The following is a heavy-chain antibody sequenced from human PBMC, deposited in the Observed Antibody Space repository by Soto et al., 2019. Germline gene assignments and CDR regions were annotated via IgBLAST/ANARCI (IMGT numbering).Heavy chain of an antibody. J-gene: IGHJ3*02. Sequence: GGSLRLSCAASGFTFSSYSMNWVRQAPGKGLEWVSYISSSSSSIYYAVFVKGRFTISRDNAKNSLYLQMNSLRDEDTSVYCCARDPGRSGYSDAFAIWGQGTMVTVSS. D-gene: IGHD3-3*01. V-gene: IGHV3-48*02. CDR2: ISSSSSSI. CDR3: ARDPGRSGYSDAFAI. CDR1: GFTFSSYS.